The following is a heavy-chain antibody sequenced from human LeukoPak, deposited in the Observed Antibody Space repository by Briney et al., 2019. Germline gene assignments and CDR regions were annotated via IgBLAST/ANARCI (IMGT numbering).Heavy chain of an antibody. Sequence: PGGSLRLSCAASGFTFSSYAMHWVRQAPGKGLEWVAVISYDGSNKYYADSVKGRFTISRDNSKNTLYLQMNSPRAEDTAVYYCARELGWHYFDYWGQGTLVTVSS. CDR1: GFTFSSYA. CDR3: ARELGWHYFDY. D-gene: IGHD6-19*01. J-gene: IGHJ4*02. CDR2: ISYDGSNK. V-gene: IGHV3-30-3*01.